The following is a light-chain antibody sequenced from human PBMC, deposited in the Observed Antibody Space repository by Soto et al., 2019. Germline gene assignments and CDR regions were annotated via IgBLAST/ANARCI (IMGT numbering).Light chain of an antibody. CDR2: DAS. CDR1: QSSSSW. Sequence: SQMTLSPSTLSASVGDRFTITCRASQSSSSWLAWYQQKPGKAPKLLIYDASSWESGVPSRFSGSGSGTEFTLTISSLQPEDFATYSCQQSYNSPQTFGRGTKVDIK. V-gene: IGKV1-5*01. CDR3: QQSYNSPQT. J-gene: IGKJ1*01.